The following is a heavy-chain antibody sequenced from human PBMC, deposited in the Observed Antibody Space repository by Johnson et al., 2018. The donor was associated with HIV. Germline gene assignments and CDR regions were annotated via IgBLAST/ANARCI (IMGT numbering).Heavy chain of an antibody. CDR2: IHWNGRST. CDR1: GFTFDESG. V-gene: IGHV3-20*04. CDR3: THYSGSFYMGAFDI. D-gene: IGHD1-26*01. Sequence: VQLVESGGGVVRPGGSLRLSCAASGFTFDESGLSWVRQVHGKGLEWVSGIHWNGRSTGYAALVQGRFTHSRDNAKNSLYLQMNSLRAEDTALYYCTHYSGSFYMGAFDIWGQGTMVTVSS. J-gene: IGHJ3*02.